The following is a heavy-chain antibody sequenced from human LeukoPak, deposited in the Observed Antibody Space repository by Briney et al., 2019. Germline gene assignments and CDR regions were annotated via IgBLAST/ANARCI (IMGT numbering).Heavy chain of an antibody. CDR1: GGSFSGYY. CDR2: VNHGGST. J-gene: IGHJ5*02. Sequence: SETLSLTCAVYGGSFSGYYWSWLRQPPGKGLEWIGEVNHGGSTNYNPSLKSRVSISVDTSKIQFSLKLSSVTAADTAVYYCARLRYCTNGVCPWGQGTLVTVSS. V-gene: IGHV4-34*01. CDR3: ARLRYCTNGVCP. D-gene: IGHD2-8*01.